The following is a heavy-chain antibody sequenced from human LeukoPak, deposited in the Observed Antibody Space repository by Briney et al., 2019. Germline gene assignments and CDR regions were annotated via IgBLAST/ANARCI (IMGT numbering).Heavy chain of an antibody. Sequence: PGGSLRLSCAASGFSFSSYGMRWVRQAPGKGLEWVAVIWYDGSNKYYADSVKGRFTISRDSSKNTLYLQMNSLRGEDTAVYYCAQDLLAYCGGDCYSMAFDYWGQGTLVTVSS. CDR1: GFSFSSYG. CDR2: IWYDGSNK. CDR3: AQDLLAYCGGDCYSMAFDY. V-gene: IGHV3-33*06. D-gene: IGHD2-21*02. J-gene: IGHJ4*02.